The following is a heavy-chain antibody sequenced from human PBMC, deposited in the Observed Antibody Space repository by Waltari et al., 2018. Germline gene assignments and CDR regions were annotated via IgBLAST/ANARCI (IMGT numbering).Heavy chain of an antibody. J-gene: IGHJ4*02. D-gene: IGHD6-19*01. V-gene: IGHV3-23*03. CDR2: IYSGGSST. CDR1: GFTFSSYA. CDR3: AKTIAVAGLFDY. Sequence: EVQLLESGGGLVQPGGSLRLSCAASGFTFSSYAMSWVRQAPGKGLEWVSVIYSGGSSTYYADSGKGRFTISRDNSKNTLYLQMNSLRAEDTAVYYCAKTIAVAGLFDYWGQGTLVTVSS.